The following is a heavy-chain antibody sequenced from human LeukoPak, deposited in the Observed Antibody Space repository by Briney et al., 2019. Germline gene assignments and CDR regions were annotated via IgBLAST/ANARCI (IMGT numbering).Heavy chain of an antibody. CDR2: IIPIFGTA. Sequence: SVKVSCKASGGTFSSYAISWVRQAPGQGLEWMGGIIPIFGTANYAQKFQGRVTITADESTSTAYMELSSLRSEDTAMYYCARAPGVLNWVSLIYYFDNWGQGTLVTVSS. D-gene: IGHD3-3*01. CDR1: GGTFSSYA. V-gene: IGHV1-69*01. J-gene: IGHJ4*02. CDR3: ARAPGVLNWVSLIYYFDN.